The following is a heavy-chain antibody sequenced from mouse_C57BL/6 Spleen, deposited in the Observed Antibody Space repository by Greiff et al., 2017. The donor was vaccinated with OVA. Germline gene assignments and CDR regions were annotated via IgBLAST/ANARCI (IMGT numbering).Heavy chain of an antibody. CDR2: IRNKANGYTT. V-gene: IGHV7-3*01. D-gene: IGHD4-1*01. CDR1: GFTFTDYY. CDR3: AAGGNGTPFDY. Sequence: EVQVVESGGGLVQPGGSLSLSCAASGFTFTDYYMSWVRQPPGKALEWLGFIRNKANGYTTEYSASVKGRFTISRDNSQSILYLQMNALRAEDSATYYCAAGGNGTPFDYWGQGTTLTVSS. J-gene: IGHJ2*01.